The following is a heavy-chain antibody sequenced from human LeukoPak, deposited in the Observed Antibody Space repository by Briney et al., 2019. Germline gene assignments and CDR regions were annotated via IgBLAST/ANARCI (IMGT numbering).Heavy chain of an antibody. Sequence: PSETLSLTCAVYGGSFSGYYWSWIRQPPGKGLEWIGSIYYSGSTYYNPSLKSRVTISVDTSKNQFSLKLTSVTAADTAVYYCARRHLGYCSGGSCSTMYYGMDVWGQGTTVTVSS. CDR3: ARRHLGYCSGGSCSTMYYGMDV. V-gene: IGHV4-34*01. D-gene: IGHD2-15*01. CDR2: IYYSGST. J-gene: IGHJ6*02. CDR1: GGSFSGYY.